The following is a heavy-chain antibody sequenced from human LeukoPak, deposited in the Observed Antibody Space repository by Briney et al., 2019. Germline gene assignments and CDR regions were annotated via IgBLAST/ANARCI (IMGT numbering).Heavy chain of an antibody. CDR3: ARHRPREYSGYDPFDY. CDR1: GFTFRSHW. Sequence: GGSLRLSCEGSGFTFRSHWSNWVRQPPGKGPVWVAHIDPDGTTVNYADSVKGRFTVSRDNARNTLYLFMHSLRAEDTAVYFCARHRPREYSGYDPFDYWGRGTLVTVSS. V-gene: IGHV3-74*01. D-gene: IGHD5-12*01. J-gene: IGHJ4*02. CDR2: IDPDGTTV.